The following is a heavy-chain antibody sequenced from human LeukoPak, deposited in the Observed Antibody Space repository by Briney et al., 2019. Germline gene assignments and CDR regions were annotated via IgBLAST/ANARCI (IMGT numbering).Heavy chain of an antibody. CDR3: ARGPQTTVWSIAAAGYDY. CDR1: GYTFTSYY. Sequence: ASVKVSCKASGYTFTSYYMHWVRQAPGQGLEWMGIINPSGGSTSYAQKFQGRVTMTRDTSTSTVYMELSSLRSEDTAVYYRARGPQTTVWSIAAAGYDYWGQGTLVTVSS. V-gene: IGHV1-46*01. J-gene: IGHJ4*02. CDR2: INPSGGST. D-gene: IGHD6-13*01.